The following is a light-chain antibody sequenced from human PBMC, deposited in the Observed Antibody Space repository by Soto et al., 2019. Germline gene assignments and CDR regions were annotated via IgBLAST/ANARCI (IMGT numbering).Light chain of an antibody. CDR2: AAS. J-gene: IGKJ1*01. Sequence: IQMAHSPSTLSGSVGDRVTITGRASQTISSWLAWYQQKPGKAPKLLIYAASSLKSGVPSRFSGSGSGTEFTLTISSLQPDDFATYYCQHYNSYSEAFGQGTKVDIK. CDR1: QTISSW. CDR3: QHYNSYSEA. V-gene: IGKV1-5*03.